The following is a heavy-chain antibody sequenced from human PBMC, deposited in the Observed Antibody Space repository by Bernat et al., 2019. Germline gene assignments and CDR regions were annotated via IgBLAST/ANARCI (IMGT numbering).Heavy chain of an antibody. CDR3: ARTTTGPTYDVDY. CDR2: IYHSGST. J-gene: IGHJ4*02. D-gene: IGHD4-17*01. Sequence: QLQLQESGSGLVKPSQTLSLTCAVSGGSISSGGYSLSWIRQPPGKGLEWIGDIYHSGSTYYNPSLKSRFTISVNWSKKQFSLKFSSATSADTAVYYCARTTTGPTYDVDYWGQGTLVTVSS. V-gene: IGHV4-30-2*01. CDR1: GGSISSGGYS.